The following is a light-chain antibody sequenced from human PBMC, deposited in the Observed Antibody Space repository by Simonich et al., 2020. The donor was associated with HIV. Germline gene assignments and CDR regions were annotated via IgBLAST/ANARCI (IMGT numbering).Light chain of an antibody. CDR2: WAS. Sequence: DIVMTQSPDSLAVSLGERATINCKSSQSVLSSSNNKNFLTWYQHKPGQPPKRLFYWASTRESGVPDRISGSGSVTDFTLTISSLQAEDVAVYYCQQYYSTPLTFGGGTKVEIE. CDR1: QSVLSSSNNKNF. J-gene: IGKJ4*01. V-gene: IGKV4-1*01. CDR3: QQYYSTPLT.